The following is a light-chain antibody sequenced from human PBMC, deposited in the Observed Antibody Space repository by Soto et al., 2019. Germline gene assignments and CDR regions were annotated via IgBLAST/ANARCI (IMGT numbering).Light chain of an antibody. V-gene: IGLV3-21*02. Sequence: SYELTQPPSVSVAPGQTARITCGGNNIGSKSVHWYQQKPGQAPVLVVYDDSDRPSGIPERFSGSKSDNTASLTISGLQAEDEADYYCCSYAGSYTRVFGTGTKLTVL. CDR1: NIGSKS. J-gene: IGLJ1*01. CDR2: DDS. CDR3: CSYAGSYTRV.